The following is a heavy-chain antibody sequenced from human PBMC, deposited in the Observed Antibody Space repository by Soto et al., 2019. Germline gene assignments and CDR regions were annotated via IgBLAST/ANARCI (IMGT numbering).Heavy chain of an antibody. V-gene: IGHV4-39*07. CDR2: IYYSGST. CDR3: ARAFYGSGSYYWFDP. J-gene: IGHJ5*02. Sequence: SETLSLTCTVSGGSISSSSYYWGWIRQPPGKGLEWIGSIYYSGSTYYNPSLKSRVTISVDTSKNQFSLKLSSVTAADTAVYYCARAFYGSGSYYWFDPWGQGTLVTVSS. D-gene: IGHD3-10*01. CDR1: GGSISSSSYY.